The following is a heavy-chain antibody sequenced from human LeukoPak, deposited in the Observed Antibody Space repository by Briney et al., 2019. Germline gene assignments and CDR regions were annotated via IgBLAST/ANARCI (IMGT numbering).Heavy chain of an antibody. D-gene: IGHD1-7*01. CDR3: AKDQYGITGTTDY. J-gene: IGHJ4*02. CDR1: GFTFSSYA. CDR2: ISGSGGST. V-gene: IGHV3-23*01. Sequence: GGSLRLSCAASGFTFSSYAMSWVRQAPWKGLEWVSAISGSGGSTYYADSVKGRFTISRDNSKNTLYLQMNSLRAEDTAVYYCAKDQYGITGTTDYWGQGTLVTVSS.